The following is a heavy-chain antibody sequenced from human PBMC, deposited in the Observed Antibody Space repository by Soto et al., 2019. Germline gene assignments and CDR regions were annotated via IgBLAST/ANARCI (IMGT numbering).Heavy chain of an antibody. V-gene: IGHV1-3*01. J-gene: IGHJ4*02. CDR1: GYTFTSYT. Sequence: QVQLEQSGAEVKKPGASVKVSCKTSGYTFTSYTLHWVRQAPGQGLEWMGWINAGNGREKYSQRFQDRVSLSTDKPATPAYMELRRLRSEDPAMYYWARGGGWVGEASFDSWGQGTLVTVSS. CDR2: INAGNGRE. D-gene: IGHD3-10*01. CDR3: ARGGGWVGEASFDS.